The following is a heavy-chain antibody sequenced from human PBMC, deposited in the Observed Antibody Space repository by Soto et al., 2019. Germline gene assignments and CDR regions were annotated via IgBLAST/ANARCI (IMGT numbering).Heavy chain of an antibody. J-gene: IGHJ5*02. CDR3: AREDAARIERWFDA. Sequence: QVQLQESGPRLVKPSQTLSLSCAVSGGSIISASYSWNWIRQSPGRGLEWIGHIYSSGSTYYNPSLKSPVPISVDTSNNQSSLKLTSVTAADPAVYFCAREDAARIERWFDAWGQGILVTVSS. CDR2: IYSSGST. D-gene: IGHD6-6*01. CDR1: GGSIISASYS. V-gene: IGHV4-31*11.